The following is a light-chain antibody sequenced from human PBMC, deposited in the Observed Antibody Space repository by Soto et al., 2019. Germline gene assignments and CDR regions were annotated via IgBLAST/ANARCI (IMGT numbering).Light chain of an antibody. CDR2: EVS. J-gene: IGLJ1*01. CDR1: SSDVGSYNL. Sequence: QSALTQPASVSGSPGQSLPIPSPETSSDVGSYNLVSWYQQNPGKAPKLMIYEVSKRPSGVSNRFSGSKSGNTASLTISGLQAEDEADYYCCSYAGSSTYVFGTGTKLTVL. V-gene: IGLV2-23*02. CDR3: CSYAGSSTYV.